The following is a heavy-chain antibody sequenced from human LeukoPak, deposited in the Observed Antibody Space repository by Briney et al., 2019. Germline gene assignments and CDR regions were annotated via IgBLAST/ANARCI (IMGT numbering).Heavy chain of an antibody. D-gene: IGHD4-17*01. V-gene: IGHV4-39*01. J-gene: IGHJ4*02. Sequence: SETLSLTCTVSGGSISSSDYYWGWIRQPPGKGLEWIGTIYYTGNTYYHPSLKSRVTIPVDTSKNQFSLKLSSVTAADTAVYYCARLRTGDYGDYGGDYWGQGTLVTVSS. CDR1: GGSISSSDYY. CDR3: ARLRTGDYGDYGGDY. CDR2: IYYTGNT.